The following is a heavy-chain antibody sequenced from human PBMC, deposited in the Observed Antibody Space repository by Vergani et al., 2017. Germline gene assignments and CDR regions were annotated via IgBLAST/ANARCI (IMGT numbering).Heavy chain of an antibody. CDR1: GYTFTGYY. CDR2: INPNSGGT. J-gene: IGHJ6*02. V-gene: IGHV1-2*02. Sequence: QVQLVQSGAEVKKPGASVKVSCKASGYTFTGYYMHWVRQAPGQGLECMGWINPNSGGTNYAQKFQGRVTMTRDTSISTAYMELSRLRSDDTAVYYCARDPRGYGGDPEDYYYGMDVWGQGTTVTVSS. CDR3: ARDPRGYGGDPEDYYYGMDV. D-gene: IGHD2-21*02.